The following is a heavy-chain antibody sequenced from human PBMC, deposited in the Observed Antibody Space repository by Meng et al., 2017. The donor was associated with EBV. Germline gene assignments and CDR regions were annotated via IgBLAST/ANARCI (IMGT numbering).Heavy chain of an antibody. CDR3: AKSRSSTPGVIDY. Sequence: QLQLQESGPGLVKPQRPLSLTCTAAGAAVSGGTYHWSWIRQPPGKELEWIGYIYDGGTTIYNPSLKSRVTILVDASKNQFSLKLSSVTTADTAVYYCAKSRSSTPGVIDYWGQGTLVTVSS. CDR2: IYDGGTT. CDR1: GAAVSGGTYH. V-gene: IGHV4-61*01. D-gene: IGHD3-10*01. J-gene: IGHJ4*02.